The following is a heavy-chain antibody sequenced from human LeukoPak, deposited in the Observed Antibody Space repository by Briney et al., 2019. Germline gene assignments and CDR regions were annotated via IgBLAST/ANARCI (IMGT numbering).Heavy chain of an antibody. CDR3: AKFNPANWRHYDAFDI. Sequence: PGGSLRLSCAASGFTFSSYGMHWVRQAPGKGLEWVAFIRYDGSNKYYADSVKGRFTISRDNSKNTLYLQMNSLRAEDTAVYYCAKFNPANWRHYDAFDIWGQGTMVTVSS. D-gene: IGHD7-27*01. CDR2: IRYDGSNK. V-gene: IGHV3-30*02. J-gene: IGHJ3*02. CDR1: GFTFSSYG.